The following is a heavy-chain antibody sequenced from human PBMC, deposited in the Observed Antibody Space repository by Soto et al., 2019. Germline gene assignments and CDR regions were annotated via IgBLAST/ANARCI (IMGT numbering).Heavy chain of an antibody. CDR3: AREGSVGATALDY. Sequence: SETLSLTCTVSGGSISSGDYYWSWIRQPPGKGLEWIGYIYYSGSTYYNPSLKSRVTISVDTSKNQFSLKLSSVTAADTAVYYCAREGSVGATALDYWGQGTLVTVSS. V-gene: IGHV4-30-4*01. CDR1: GGSISSGDYY. D-gene: IGHD1-26*01. CDR2: IYYSGST. J-gene: IGHJ4*02.